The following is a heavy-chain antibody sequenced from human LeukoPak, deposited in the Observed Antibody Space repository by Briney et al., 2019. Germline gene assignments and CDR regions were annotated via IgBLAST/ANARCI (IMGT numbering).Heavy chain of an antibody. CDR3: AKRFSRGALGD. CDR1: GFTFSTHA. Sequence: GGSLRLSCAASGFTFSTHAMSWVRQAPGKGLEWVSAISGSGGSTYYADSVKGRFTISRDNSKNTLYLQMNSLRVEDTAVYYCAKRFSRGALGDWGQGTLVTVSS. J-gene: IGHJ4*02. V-gene: IGHV3-23*01. CDR2: ISGSGGST. D-gene: IGHD3-10*01.